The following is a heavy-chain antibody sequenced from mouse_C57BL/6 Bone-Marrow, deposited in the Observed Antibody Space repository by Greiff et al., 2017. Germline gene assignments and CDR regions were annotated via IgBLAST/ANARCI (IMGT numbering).Heavy chain of an antibody. Sequence: EVQVVESGGDLVKPGGSLKLSCAASGFTFSSYGMSWVRQTPDKRLEWVATISSGGSYTYYPDSVKGRFTISRDNAKNTLYLQMSSLKSENTAMYCCARYGVDYWGQGTTLTVSS. CDR3: ARYGVDY. CDR1: GFTFSSYG. V-gene: IGHV5-6*01. D-gene: IGHD2-10*02. CDR2: ISSGGSYT. J-gene: IGHJ2*01.